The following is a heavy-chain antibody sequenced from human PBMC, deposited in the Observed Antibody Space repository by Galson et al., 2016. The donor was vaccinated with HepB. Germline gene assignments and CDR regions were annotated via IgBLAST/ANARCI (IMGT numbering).Heavy chain of an antibody. D-gene: IGHD2-2*01. J-gene: IGHJ4*02. Sequence: TLSLTCTVSGDSISRGTYFWSWIRQPAGKGLEWIVRISASGSTTYSPSLKSRVTMSVDTSSSLFSLNLRSVTAADTAVYYCAREDNDLSTPYWGQGALVIVSS. CDR1: GDSISRGTYF. CDR2: ISASGST. CDR3: AREDNDLSTPY. V-gene: IGHV4-61*02.